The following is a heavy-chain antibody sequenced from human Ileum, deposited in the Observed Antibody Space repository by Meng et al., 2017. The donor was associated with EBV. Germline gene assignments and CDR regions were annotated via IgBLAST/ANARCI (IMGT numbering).Heavy chain of an antibody. J-gene: IGHJ4*02. CDR2: TSHSGST. V-gene: IGHV4-4*02. Sequence: QRREPRPRFVNPSETLSLPCAVSGGSISRSDWWSWVRQPPGKGLEWIGETSHSGSTNYSPSLKSRVTISLDKSKNQLSLKLNSVTAADTAVYYCASSDYYRSDYWGQGTLVTVSS. D-gene: IGHD3-22*01. CDR1: GGSISRSDW. CDR3: ASSDYYRSDY.